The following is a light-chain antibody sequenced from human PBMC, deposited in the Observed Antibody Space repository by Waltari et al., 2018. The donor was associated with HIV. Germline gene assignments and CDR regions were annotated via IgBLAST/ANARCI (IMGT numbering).Light chain of an antibody. Sequence: DIQMTQSQSSLSASVGDRVTFTCQASQDISNYLNWYQQKPGKAPKLLIYDASNLETGVPSRFSGSGSGTDFAFTISSLQPEDIATYYCQQYDNLPLYTFGQGTKLEIK. J-gene: IGKJ2*01. CDR1: QDISNY. CDR2: DAS. V-gene: IGKV1-33*01. CDR3: QQYDNLPLYT.